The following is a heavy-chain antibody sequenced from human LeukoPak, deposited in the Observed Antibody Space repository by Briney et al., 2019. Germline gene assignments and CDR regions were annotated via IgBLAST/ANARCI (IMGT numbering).Heavy chain of an antibody. J-gene: IGHJ4*02. CDR3: ASGHYDSSGYYYPFDY. CDR2: IYYSGST. V-gene: IGHV4-39*01. CDR1: GGSMSSYY. D-gene: IGHD3-22*01. Sequence: SETLSLTCTVSGGSMSSYYWGGIRQPPGKGLEWIGSIYYSGSTYYNPSLKSRATISVGTSKNQVSLRLSSVTAADTAVYYCASGHYDSSGYYYPFDYWGQGTLVTVSS.